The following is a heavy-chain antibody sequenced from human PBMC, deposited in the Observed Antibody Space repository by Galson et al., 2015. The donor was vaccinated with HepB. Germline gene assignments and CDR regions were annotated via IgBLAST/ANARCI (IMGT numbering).Heavy chain of an antibody. V-gene: IGHV3-21*01. CDR2: ISSSSSYI. D-gene: IGHD6-6*01. J-gene: IGHJ4*02. CDR3: ARADSSSSGGGFDY. CDR1: GFTFSSYS. Sequence: SLRLSCAASGFTFSSYSMNWVRQAPGKGLEWVSSISSSSSYIYYADSVKGRFTISRDNAKNSLYLQMNSLRAEDTAVYYCARADSSSSGGGFDYWGQGTLVTVSS.